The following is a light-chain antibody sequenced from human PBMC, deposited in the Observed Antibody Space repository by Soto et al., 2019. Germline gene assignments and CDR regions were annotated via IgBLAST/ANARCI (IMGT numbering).Light chain of an antibody. J-gene: IGKJ5*01. Sequence: DIQMTQSTSSLSASVGDRVTITCQASQDITMYLNWYQQKPGKAPKLLIYDASNLQTGVPSRFSGSGYGTDFTFTISSLQPEDIATYYCQQYDNVFTFGQGTRLEI. CDR3: QQYDNVFT. CDR1: QDITMY. CDR2: DAS. V-gene: IGKV1-33*01.